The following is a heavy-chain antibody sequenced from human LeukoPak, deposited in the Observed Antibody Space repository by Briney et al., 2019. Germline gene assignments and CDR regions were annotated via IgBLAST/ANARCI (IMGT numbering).Heavy chain of an antibody. D-gene: IGHD3-10*01. CDR1: GFTFSSYG. V-gene: IGHV3-30*03. Sequence: GSLRLSRAASGFTFSSYGMHWVRQAPGKGLEWVAVISYDGSNKYYADSVKGRFTISRDNSKNTLYLQMNSLRAEDTAVYYCARGNGSGSYYFDYWGQGTLVTVSS. CDR3: ARGNGSGSYYFDY. CDR2: ISYDGSNK. J-gene: IGHJ4*02.